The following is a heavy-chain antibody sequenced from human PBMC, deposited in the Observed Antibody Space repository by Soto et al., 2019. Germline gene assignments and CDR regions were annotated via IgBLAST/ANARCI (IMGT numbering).Heavy chain of an antibody. CDR1: GFTFRSSA. J-gene: IGHJ4*02. D-gene: IGHD3-22*01. CDR3: AADTYYYDSSNYYSFDY. V-gene: IGHV1-58*01. CDR2: IVVGSGNT. Sequence: SVKVSCKASGFTFRSSAVQWVRQARGQRLEWIGWIVVGSGNTNYAQKFQERVIIKRDMSTSTAYMEMSSLRSEDTAVYYCAADTYYYDSSNYYSFDYWVKGTPVTVSP.